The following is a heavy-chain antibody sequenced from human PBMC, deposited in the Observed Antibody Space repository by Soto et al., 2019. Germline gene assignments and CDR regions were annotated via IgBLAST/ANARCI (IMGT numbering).Heavy chain of an antibody. V-gene: IGHV1-69*12. CDR3: AYCLSTSCPDYYYYGMDV. D-gene: IGHD2-2*01. CDR2: IIPIFGTA. Sequence: QVQLVQSGAEVKKPGSSVKVSCKASGGTFSSYAISWVRQAPGQGLEWMGGIIPIFGTANYAQKFQGRVTITADESTSTAYMELSSLRSEDTAVYYCAYCLSTSCPDYYYYGMDVWGQGTTVTVSS. CDR1: GGTFSSYA. J-gene: IGHJ6*02.